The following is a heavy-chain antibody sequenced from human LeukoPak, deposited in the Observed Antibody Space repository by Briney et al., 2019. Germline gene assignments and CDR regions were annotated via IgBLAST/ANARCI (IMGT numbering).Heavy chain of an antibody. V-gene: IGHV3-23*01. CDR1: GITLSNYG. J-gene: IGHJ4*01. Sequence: GGSLRLSCAVPGITLSNYGMSWVRQAPGKGLEWVAGLSDSGARTNYADSVKGRFIISRDNAKNTLYLQMNSLRAEDTAVYFCAKRGVVIRVILVGLHKEAYYFDSWGQGALVTVSS. CDR3: AKRGVVIRVILVGLHKEAYYFDS. D-gene: IGHD3-22*01. CDR2: LSDSGART.